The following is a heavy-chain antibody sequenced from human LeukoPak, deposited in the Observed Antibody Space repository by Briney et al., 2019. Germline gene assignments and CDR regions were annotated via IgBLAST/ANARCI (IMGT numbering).Heavy chain of an antibody. Sequence: GGSLRLSCAASGFTFSSYSMNWVRQAPGKGLEWISYISSSSSTIYYADSVKGRFTISRDNAKNSLYLQMNSLRAEDTAVYYCARDTVEMATIRAAFDIWGQGTMVTVSS. J-gene: IGHJ3*02. CDR2: ISSSSSTI. D-gene: IGHD5-24*01. CDR3: ARDTVEMATIRAAFDI. CDR1: GFTFSSYS. V-gene: IGHV3-48*01.